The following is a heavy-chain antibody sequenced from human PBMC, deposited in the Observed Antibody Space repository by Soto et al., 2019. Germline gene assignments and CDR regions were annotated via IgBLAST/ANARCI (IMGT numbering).Heavy chain of an antibody. D-gene: IGHD6-6*01. CDR2: IYHSGST. Sequence: PSETLSLTCAVSGGSISSSNWWSLVRQPPGKGLEWIGEIYHSGSTNYNPSLKSRVTISVDKSKNQFSLKLSSVTAADTAVYYCARDQRGAARKYNWFDPWGQGTLVTVS. J-gene: IGHJ5*02. CDR1: GGSISSSNW. CDR3: ARDQRGAARKYNWFDP. V-gene: IGHV4-4*02.